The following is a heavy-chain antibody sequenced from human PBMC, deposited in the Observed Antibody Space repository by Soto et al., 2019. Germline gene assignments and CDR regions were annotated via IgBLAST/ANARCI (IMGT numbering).Heavy chain of an antibody. CDR1: GFSFRDHW. CDR3: ARDRADMVTDYHPMFDL. D-gene: IGHD5-18*01. V-gene: IGHV3-74*03. CDR2: IKNDGSDT. J-gene: IGHJ4*02. Sequence: GGSLRLSCAASGFSFRDHWMHWVRQAPGKGLVWVSRIKNDGSDTKHADFLKGRFSISRDNAKNTLYLQMNSLGVEDTAFYYCARDRADMVTDYHPMFDLWGRGTLVTVSS.